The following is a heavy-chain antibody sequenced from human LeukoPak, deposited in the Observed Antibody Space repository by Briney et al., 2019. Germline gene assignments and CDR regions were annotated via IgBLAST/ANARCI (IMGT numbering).Heavy chain of an antibody. J-gene: IGHJ6*02. CDR1: GFTFDDYG. Sequence: HPGGSLRLSCAASGFTFDDYGMSWVRQAPGKGLEWVSRIESDGSKTRYADSVKGRFTISRDNAKNTLYLQMNSLRAEDTAVYYCARDTYYYNSSAFYHYYYGMDVWGQGTTVTVSS. V-gene: IGHV3-74*01. D-gene: IGHD3-22*01. CDR2: IESDGSKT. CDR3: ARDTYYYNSSAFYHYYYGMDV.